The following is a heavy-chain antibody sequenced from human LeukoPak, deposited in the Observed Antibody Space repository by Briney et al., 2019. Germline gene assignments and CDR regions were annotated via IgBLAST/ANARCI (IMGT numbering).Heavy chain of an antibody. D-gene: IGHD2/OR15-2a*01. J-gene: IGHJ4*02. V-gene: IGHV3-7*01. Sequence: GGSLRLSCAASGFTFSDYYMSWIRQAPGKGLEWVANIKHDGSDSFYVDSVKGRFTISRDDSENSLYLQMHSLRVEDTAMYFCARDRRPTIYGGLDSWGQGTVVTVSS. CDR3: ARDRRPTIYGGLDS. CDR1: GFTFSDYY. CDR2: IKHDGSDS.